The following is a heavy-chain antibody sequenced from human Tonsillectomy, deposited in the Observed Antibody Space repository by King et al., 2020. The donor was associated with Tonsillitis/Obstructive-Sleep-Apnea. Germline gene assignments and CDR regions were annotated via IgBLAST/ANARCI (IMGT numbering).Heavy chain of an antibody. CDR1: GFTVRSNH. Sequence: VQLVESGGGLIQPGGSLRLSCAASGFTVRSNHMSWVRQAPGKGLEWVSVFHSGGTTIYADSVKGRFTISRDSSKNTLYLQMNSLRVEDTAVYYCARARDGGGCVDYWGQGTLVTVSS. CDR2: FHSGGTT. D-gene: IGHD2-15*01. CDR3: ARARDGGGCVDY. V-gene: IGHV3-53*01. J-gene: IGHJ4*02.